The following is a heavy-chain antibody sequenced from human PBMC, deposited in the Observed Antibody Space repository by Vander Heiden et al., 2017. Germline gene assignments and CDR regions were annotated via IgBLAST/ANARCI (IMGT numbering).Heavy chain of an antibody. D-gene: IGHD4-17*01. V-gene: IGHV3-21*01. CDR1: GVTISSSG. CDR3: ARDLGNYGDYINWYFDL. J-gene: IGHJ2*01. Sequence: EVQLVESGGGLVEPARSLPLPWSASGVTISSSGMNWVRQAPGKGLEWVSCISSSVSSRYIYYADSVKGRFTISRDNAKNSLYLQMNSLRAEDTAVYYCARDLGNYGDYINWYFDLWGRGTLVTVSS. CDR2: ISSSVSSRYI.